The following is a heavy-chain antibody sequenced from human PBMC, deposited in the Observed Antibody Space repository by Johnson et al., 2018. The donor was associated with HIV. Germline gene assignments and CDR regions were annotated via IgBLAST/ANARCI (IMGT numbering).Heavy chain of an antibody. V-gene: IGHV3-15*01. CDR1: GFNFNNAW. J-gene: IGHJ3*02. CDR3: TTHKEYQQFWGSSGWYESGAFDI. D-gene: IGHD6-19*01. CDR2: IKSKTDGGTT. Sequence: VQLVESGGGLVEPGGSLRLSCAVSGFNFNNAWMSWVRQAPGKGLEWLGRIKSKTDGGTTDYAAPVKCRFTISRDDSKNTLYLQMNSLKTEDTAVYYCTTHKEYQQFWGSSGWYESGAFDIWGQGTMVTVSS.